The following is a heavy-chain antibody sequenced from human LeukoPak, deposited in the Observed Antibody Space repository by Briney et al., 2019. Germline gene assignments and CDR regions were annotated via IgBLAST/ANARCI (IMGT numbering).Heavy chain of an antibody. CDR1: GDSISSSNYY. Sequence: SEALSLTCTVSGDSISSSNYYWGWIRQPPGKGLEWIGSLYYGRNTYYSPSLKSRATNSVDTSKNQFSLKLSSVTAADTAVYYCGRHRPWGAFDIWGQGTRVTVSS. CDR2: LYYGRNT. J-gene: IGHJ3*02. V-gene: IGHV4-39*01. D-gene: IGHD7-27*01. CDR3: GRHRPWGAFDI.